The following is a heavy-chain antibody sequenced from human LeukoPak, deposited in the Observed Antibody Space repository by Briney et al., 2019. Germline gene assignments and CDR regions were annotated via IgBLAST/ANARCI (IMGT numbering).Heavy chain of an antibody. CDR2: IWYDGSNK. J-gene: IGHJ6*02. CDR3: ARGPYYDILTGYYPRGMDV. Sequence: GGSLRLSRAASGFTFSSYGMHWVRQAPGKGLEWVAVIWYDGSNKFYADSVKGRFTISRDNSKNTLYLQMNSLRAEDTAVYYCARGPYYDILTGYYPRGMDVWGQGTTVTVSS. D-gene: IGHD3-9*01. CDR1: GFTFSSYG. V-gene: IGHV3-33*01.